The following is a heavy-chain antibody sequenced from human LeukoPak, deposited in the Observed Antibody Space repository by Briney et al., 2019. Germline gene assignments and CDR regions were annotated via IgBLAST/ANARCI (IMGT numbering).Heavy chain of an antibody. Sequence: PSETLSLTCTVSGGSISSSSCYWGWIRQPPGKGLEWIGSIYYSGSTYYNPSLKSRVTISVDTSKNQFSLKLSSVTAADTAVYYCARGGTRQQLVLRYWGQGTLVTVSS. CDR2: IYYSGST. D-gene: IGHD6-13*01. CDR1: GGSISSSSCY. V-gene: IGHV4-39*01. CDR3: ARGGTRQQLVLRY. J-gene: IGHJ4*02.